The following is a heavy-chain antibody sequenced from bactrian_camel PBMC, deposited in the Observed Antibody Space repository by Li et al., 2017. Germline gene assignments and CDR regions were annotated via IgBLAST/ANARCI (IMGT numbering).Heavy chain of an antibody. D-gene: IGHD2*01. V-gene: IGHV3S53*01. Sequence: HVQLVESGGGLVQPGGSLRLSCTASGFAFTRYCMGWFRQTPGKEREAVAAIKSGGTTTYAGSVKGRFTISLNKNKDTAYLQMDLLKVEDSAVYYCAADSFYSRSCPSERTVYTFWGRGTQVTVS. J-gene: IGHJ4*01. CDR3: AADSFYSRSCPSERTVYTF. CDR1: GFAFTRYC. CDR2: IKSGGTT.